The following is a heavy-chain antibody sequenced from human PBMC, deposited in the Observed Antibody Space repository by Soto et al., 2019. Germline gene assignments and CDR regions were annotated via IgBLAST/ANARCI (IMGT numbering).Heavy chain of an antibody. CDR3: ARVKESEYYDFWSGYYSGMDV. CDR2: ISSSSSYI. V-gene: IGHV3-21*01. CDR1: GFTFSSYS. Sequence: GGSLRLSCAASGFTFSSYSMNWVRQAPGKGLEWVSSISSSSSYIYYADSVKGRFTISRDNAKNSLYLQMNSLRAEDTAVYYCARVKESEYYDFWSGYYSGMDVWSQGTTVTVSS. J-gene: IGHJ6*02. D-gene: IGHD3-3*01.